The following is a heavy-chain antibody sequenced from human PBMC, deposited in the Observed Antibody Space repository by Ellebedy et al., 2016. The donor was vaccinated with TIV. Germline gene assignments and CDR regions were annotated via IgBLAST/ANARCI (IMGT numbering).Heavy chain of an antibody. J-gene: IGHJ4*02. CDR2: IGTAGDT. Sequence: GESLKISXAASGFTFSSYSMNWVRQAPGKGLEWVSAIGTAGDTYYPGSVKGRFTISRENAKNSLYLQMNSLRAGDTAVYYCARGSRRRGWIAAAENRFDYWGQGTLVTVSS. CDR3: ARGSRRRGWIAAAENRFDY. D-gene: IGHD6-13*01. V-gene: IGHV3-13*01. CDR1: GFTFSSYS.